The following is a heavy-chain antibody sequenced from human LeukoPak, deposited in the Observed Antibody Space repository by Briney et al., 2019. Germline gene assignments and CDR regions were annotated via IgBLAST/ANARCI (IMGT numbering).Heavy chain of an antibody. Sequence: ASVKVSCKASGYTFTPYYIHWVRQAPGQGIEWMGVINPSGGGTKYAQKFQGRVTITRDTSTSTVYMELSSLRSDDTALFYCARDRGLGAASLYLDYWGQGTLVIVSS. D-gene: IGHD1-26*01. V-gene: IGHV1-46*01. CDR2: INPSGGGT. CDR3: ARDRGLGAASLYLDY. CDR1: GYTFTPYY. J-gene: IGHJ4*02.